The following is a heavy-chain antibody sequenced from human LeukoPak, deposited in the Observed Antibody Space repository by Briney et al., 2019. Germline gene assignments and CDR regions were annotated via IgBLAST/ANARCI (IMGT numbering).Heavy chain of an antibody. CDR2: IKSDGST. CDR1: GFTFSTYW. J-gene: IGHJ4*02. Sequence: PGGSLRLSCAASGFTFSTYWMHWVRQAPGKGLVWVSRIKSDGSTNYADSVKGRFTISRDNAKNTLFLQMNSLRAEDTAVYYCARVGSGTTRDYWGQGTLVTVSS. D-gene: IGHD1/OR15-1a*01. V-gene: IGHV3-74*01. CDR3: ARVGSGTTRDY.